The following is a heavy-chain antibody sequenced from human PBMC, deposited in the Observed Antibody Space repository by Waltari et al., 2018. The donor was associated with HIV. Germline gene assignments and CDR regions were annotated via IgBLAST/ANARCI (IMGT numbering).Heavy chain of an antibody. V-gene: IGHV3-21*01. CDR2: ISSSSTYI. Sequence: EVQLVESGGGLVKPGGSLRLSCAASGFLFRSYTLPWVRQAPGKGLEWVSSISSSSTYIYYADSVKGRFTISRDNAKNSLYLQMNSLRAGDTAVYHCARFTIFGVVTLYYFDYWGQGALVTVSS. CDR1: GFLFRSYT. D-gene: IGHD3-3*01. CDR3: ARFTIFGVVTLYYFDY. J-gene: IGHJ4*02.